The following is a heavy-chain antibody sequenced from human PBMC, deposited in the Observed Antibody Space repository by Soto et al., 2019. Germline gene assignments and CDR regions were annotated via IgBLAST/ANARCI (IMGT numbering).Heavy chain of an antibody. CDR3: ASDPGYYDSSGYLDY. CDR1: GFTFANYS. Sequence: EVQLVESGGGLVQPGGSLRLSCDASGFTFANYSMNWVRQAPGKGLEWVSFISGGASTIYYGDSVKGRFTISRDNAKNSLYLQMSSLTDEDTAVYYCASDPGYYDSSGYLDYWGQGTLVTVSS. V-gene: IGHV3-48*02. D-gene: IGHD3-22*01. CDR2: ISGGASTI. J-gene: IGHJ4*02.